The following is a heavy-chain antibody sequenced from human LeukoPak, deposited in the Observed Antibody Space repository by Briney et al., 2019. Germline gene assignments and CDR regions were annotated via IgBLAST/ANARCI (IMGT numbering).Heavy chain of an antibody. J-gene: IGHJ4*02. V-gene: IGHV4-59*01. D-gene: IGHD6-13*01. CDR1: GGSISSYY. CDR3: ARATPAAAGTTSFDY. Sequence: SETLSLTCTVSGGSISSYYWSWTRQPPGKGLEWIGYIYYSGSTNYNPSLKSRVTISVDTSKNQFSLKLSSVTAADTAVYYCARATPAAAGTTSFDYWGQGTLVTVSS. CDR2: IYYSGST.